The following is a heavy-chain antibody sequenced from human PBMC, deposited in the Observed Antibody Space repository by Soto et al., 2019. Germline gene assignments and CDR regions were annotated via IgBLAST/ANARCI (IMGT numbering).Heavy chain of an antibody. CDR2: IYTSGST. Sequence: PSETLSLTCTVSGGSIGSYYWSWIRQPAGKGLEWIGRIYTSGSTNYNPSLKSRVTMSVDTSKNQFSLKLSSVTAADTAVYYCARENFNWNYDWFDPWGQGTLVTVSS. V-gene: IGHV4-4*07. CDR1: GGSIGSYY. CDR3: ARENFNWNYDWFDP. D-gene: IGHD1-7*01. J-gene: IGHJ5*02.